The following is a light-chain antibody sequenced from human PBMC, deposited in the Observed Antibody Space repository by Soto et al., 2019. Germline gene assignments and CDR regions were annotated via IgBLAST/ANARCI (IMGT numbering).Light chain of an antibody. J-gene: IGKJ4*01. CDR3: QQRSHWPPLT. CDR2: DAS. V-gene: IGKV3-11*01. CDR1: QSVSNY. Sequence: EIVLTQSPATLSLSPGERATLSCRASQSVSNYLAWYQQKPGQAPRLLIYDASNRATGIPARFSGSGSGTDLTLTISSLEPEDLAVYYCQQRSHWPPLTFGGGTKVEIK.